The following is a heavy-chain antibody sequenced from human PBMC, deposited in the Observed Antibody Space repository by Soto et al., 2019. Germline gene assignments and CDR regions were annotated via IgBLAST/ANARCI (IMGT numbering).Heavy chain of an antibody. CDR1: GYTFTSYY. Sequence: ASVKVSCKASGYTFTSYYMHWVRQAPGQGLEWMGIINPSGGSTSYAQKFRGRVTMTRDTSTSTVYMELSSLRSEDTAVYYCARDVLLGTYYDFWSGYYTYYYYGMDVWGQGTTVTVSS. V-gene: IGHV1-46*01. CDR2: INPSGGST. D-gene: IGHD3-3*01. J-gene: IGHJ6*02. CDR3: ARDVLLGTYYDFWSGYYTYYYYGMDV.